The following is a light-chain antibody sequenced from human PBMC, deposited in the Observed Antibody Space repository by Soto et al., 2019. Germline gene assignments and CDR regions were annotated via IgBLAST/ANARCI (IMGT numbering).Light chain of an antibody. CDR3: QQRPNGPLT. Sequence: EIVLTQSPATLSLSPGERATLSCRASQSISSHLAWYQQKPGQAPRLLIYDASNRATGIPARFSGSGSGTDFTLTINSLEPEDFAVYYCQQRPNGPLTFGGGTKVEIK. CDR2: DAS. V-gene: IGKV3-11*01. J-gene: IGKJ4*01. CDR1: QSISSH.